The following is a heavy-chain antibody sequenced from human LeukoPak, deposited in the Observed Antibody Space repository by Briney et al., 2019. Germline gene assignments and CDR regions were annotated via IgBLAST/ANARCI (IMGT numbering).Heavy chain of an antibody. Sequence: GGSLRLSCAASGFTFSSYSMNWLRQAPGKGLEWVSYISSSSGTKYYADSVKGRFTISRDNAKRSLFLQMSSLRAEDTAVYYCARGLYPDYYVSSGSSPPEHWGQGTLVTVSS. J-gene: IGHJ1*01. V-gene: IGHV3-48*01. CDR2: ISSSSGTK. CDR3: ARGLYPDYYVSSGSSPPEH. D-gene: IGHD3-22*01. CDR1: GFTFSSYS.